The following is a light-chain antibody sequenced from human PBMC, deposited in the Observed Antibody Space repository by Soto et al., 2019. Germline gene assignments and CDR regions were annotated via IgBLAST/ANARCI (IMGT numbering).Light chain of an antibody. V-gene: IGLV2-23*01. Sequence: QSALTQPASVSGSLGQSITISCTGTSSDVGTYKLVSWYQQHPGKAHQLVIFEDVERPSGVSNCFSGSKSGNTASLTISGLQTEHEADYYCCSYAGGTSVVFGGGTKLTVL. CDR1: SSDVGTYKL. CDR3: CSYAGGTSVV. J-gene: IGLJ2*01. CDR2: EDV.